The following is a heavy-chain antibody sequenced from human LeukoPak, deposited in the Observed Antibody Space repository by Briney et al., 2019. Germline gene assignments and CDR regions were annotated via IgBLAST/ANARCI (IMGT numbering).Heavy chain of an antibody. CDR2: IYTRGST. CDR3: ARGRYCSADICSGGDAFGI. D-gene: IGHD2-15*01. CDR1: GGSINNYY. J-gene: IGHJ3*02. Sequence: PSETLSLTCTVSGGSINNYYWSWIRQPAGKGLEWIGCIYTRGSTNYNPSLKSRVTMSVDTSKNQFSLKLSSVTAADTAVYYCARGRYCSADICSGGDAFGIWGQGTMVSVSS. V-gene: IGHV4-4*07.